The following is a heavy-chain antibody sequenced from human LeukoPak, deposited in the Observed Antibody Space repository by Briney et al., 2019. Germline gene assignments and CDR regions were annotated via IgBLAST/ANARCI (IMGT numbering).Heavy chain of an antibody. CDR1: GFPFSGFY. V-gene: IGHV3-21*01. D-gene: IGHD5-24*01. CDR2: ISRRSNYI. CDR3: ARGTEMATIPEYFQH. Sequence: GGSLRLSCAASGFPFSGFYMTWIRQAPGKGPEWVSSISRRSNYIYYADSVKGRFTISRDNAKNSLYLQMNSLRAEDTAVFYCARGTEMATIPEYFQHWGQGTLVTVSS. J-gene: IGHJ1*01.